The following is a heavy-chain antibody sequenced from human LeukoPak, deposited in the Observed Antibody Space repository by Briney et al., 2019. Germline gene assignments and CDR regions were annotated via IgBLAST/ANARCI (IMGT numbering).Heavy chain of an antibody. Sequence: SETLSLTCTVSGGSISSNSYYWGWIRQPPGKGLEWIGSIYYSGSTYYNPSLKSRVTISVDTSKNQFSLKLSSVTAADTAVYYCARHFTYYYDSSGYYLDYWGQGTLVTVSS. D-gene: IGHD3-22*01. J-gene: IGHJ4*02. CDR2: IYYSGST. CDR1: GGSISSNSYY. CDR3: ARHFTYYYDSSGYYLDY. V-gene: IGHV4-39*01.